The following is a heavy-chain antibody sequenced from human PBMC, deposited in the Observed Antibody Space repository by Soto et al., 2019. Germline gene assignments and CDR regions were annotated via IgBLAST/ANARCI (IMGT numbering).Heavy chain of an antibody. CDR3: ARDRGSDFDYYYYVDV. CDR2: IFFSGSP. Sequence: NPSETLSLTCTVSGGSISSGGYYWSWIRQHPGKGLEWIGYIFFSGSPYSTRSLKSRFPISVDTFKNQFSLKLSSVTAADTAVFYCARDRGSDFDYYYYVDVWGKGTTVTVSS. CDR1: GGSISSGGYY. J-gene: IGHJ6*03. D-gene: IGHD5-12*01. V-gene: IGHV4-31*03.